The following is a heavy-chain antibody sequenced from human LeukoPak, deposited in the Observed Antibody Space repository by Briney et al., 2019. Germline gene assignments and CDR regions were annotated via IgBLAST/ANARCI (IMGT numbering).Heavy chain of an antibody. Sequence: ASVKVSCKASGGTFSSYAISWVRQAPGQGLEWMGWISAYNGNTNYAQKLQGRVTMTTDTSTSTAYMELRSLRSDDTAVYYCARGYYYDSSGLFDLWGRGTLVTVSS. CDR3: ARGYYYDSSGLFDL. D-gene: IGHD3-22*01. CDR2: ISAYNGNT. V-gene: IGHV1-18*01. J-gene: IGHJ2*01. CDR1: GGTFSSYA.